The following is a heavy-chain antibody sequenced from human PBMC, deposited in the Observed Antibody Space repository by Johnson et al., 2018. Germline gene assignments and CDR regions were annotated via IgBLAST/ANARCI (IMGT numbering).Heavy chain of an antibody. D-gene: IGHD2-21*01. V-gene: IGHV3-7*01. CDR3: ARASSIYSNYYMEV. Sequence: VQLVQSGGALVQPGGSLRLSCTASGFTLSSYWMTWVRQAQGEGLEWVANIKRDGSQKNYLDSVKGRFTISRDNAKNSVHLQRNSLRDEDTAVYYGARASSIYSNYYMEVWGKGTTVTVSS. CDR2: IKRDGSQK. CDR1: GFTLSSYW. J-gene: IGHJ6*03.